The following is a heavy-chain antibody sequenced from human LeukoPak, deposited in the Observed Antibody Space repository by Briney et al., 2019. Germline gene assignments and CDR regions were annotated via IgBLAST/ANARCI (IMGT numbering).Heavy chain of an antibody. V-gene: IGHV1-69*13. CDR3: ARARIAARLEYYYYYGMDV. Sequence: GASVKVSCKASGGTFSSYAISWVRQAPGQGLEWMGGIIPIFGTANYAQKLQGRVTITADESTSTAYMELSSLRSEDTAVYYCARARIAARLEYYYYYGMDVWGQGTTVTVSS. CDR2: IIPIFGTA. J-gene: IGHJ6*02. D-gene: IGHD6-6*01. CDR1: GGTFSSYA.